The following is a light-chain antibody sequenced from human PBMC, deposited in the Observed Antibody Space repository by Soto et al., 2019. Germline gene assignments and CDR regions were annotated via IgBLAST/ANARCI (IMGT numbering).Light chain of an antibody. J-gene: IGKJ5*01. CDR2: AAS. CDR1: QSVSSSY. V-gene: IGKV3-20*01. CDR3: QQSSRSPVT. Sequence: EIVLTQSPDTLSLSPGERATLSCGASQSVSSSYLAWYQQKPGQVPRLLMSAASSRATGIPDRFSGSGSGKDFTLTISRLEPEDFAVYYCQQSSRSPVTLGQGTRLEIK.